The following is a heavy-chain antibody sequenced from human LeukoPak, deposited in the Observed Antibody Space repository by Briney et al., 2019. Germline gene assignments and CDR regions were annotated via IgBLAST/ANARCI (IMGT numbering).Heavy chain of an antibody. V-gene: IGHV4-34*01. Sequence: SETLSLTCAVYGGSFSGYYWSWIRQPPGKGLEWIGEINHSGSTNYNPSLKSRVTISVDTSKNQFSLKLSSVTAADTAVYYCPTTVTTSDRQLYYYYYGMDVWGQGTTVTVSS. D-gene: IGHD4-17*01. CDR1: GGSFSGYY. CDR3: PTTVTTSDRQLYYYYYGMDV. CDR2: INHSGST. J-gene: IGHJ6*02.